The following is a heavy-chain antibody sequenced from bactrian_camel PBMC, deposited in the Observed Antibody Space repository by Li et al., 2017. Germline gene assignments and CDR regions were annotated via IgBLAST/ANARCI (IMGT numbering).Heavy chain of an antibody. D-gene: IGHD6*01. CDR3: ARESAVALGSWDVSSCGS. Sequence: HVQLVESGGGSVKAGETLRLSCTYSGFTFDGADMGWYRQAPGSDCELVSTISSDGSTFYADSVKGRFTVSQDNVKNIIYLQMSNLKPEDTGVYYCARESAVALGSWDVSSCGSSGQGTQVTVS. J-gene: IGHJ6*01. V-gene: IGHV3S55*01. CDR2: ISSDGST. CDR1: GFTFDGAD.